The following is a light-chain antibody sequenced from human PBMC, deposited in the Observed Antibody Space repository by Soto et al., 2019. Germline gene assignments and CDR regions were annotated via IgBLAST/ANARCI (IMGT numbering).Light chain of an antibody. CDR3: SSYTSNSALYV. CDR2: DVS. Sequence: QSVLTQPASVSGSPGQSITISCTGTSRDIGGYNYVSWYQHRPGQAPKLMIYDVSNRPSGVSSRFAGSKSGNTASLTISGLLADDEADYYCSSYTSNSALYVFGTGTNVPVL. V-gene: IGLV2-14*03. J-gene: IGLJ1*01. CDR1: SRDIGGYNY.